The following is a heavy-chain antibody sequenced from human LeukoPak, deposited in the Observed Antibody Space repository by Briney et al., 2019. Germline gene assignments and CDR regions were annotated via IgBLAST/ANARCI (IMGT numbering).Heavy chain of an antibody. V-gene: IGHV3-7*01. Sequence: GGSLRLSCAASGFTFSSYWMSWVRQAPGKGLEWVANIKQDGSEKYYVDSVKGRFTISRDNAKNSLYLQTNSLRAEDTAVYYCARLSEARDFDYWGQGTLVTVSS. CDR2: IKQDGSEK. CDR3: ARLSEARDFDY. D-gene: IGHD1-14*01. J-gene: IGHJ4*02. CDR1: GFTFSSYW.